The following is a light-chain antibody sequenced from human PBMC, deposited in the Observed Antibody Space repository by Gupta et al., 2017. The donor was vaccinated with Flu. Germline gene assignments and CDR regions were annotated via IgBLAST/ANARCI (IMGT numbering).Light chain of an antibody. V-gene: IGLV1-47*01. CDR1: SSNIGSNY. CDR2: TNN. CDR3: TAWDDSLSSYV. J-gene: IGLJ1*01. Sequence: QSVLTQPPSAPGTPGQRVTTSCSASSSNIGSNYVHWYQQLPGAAPKILIFTNNQRPSGVPDRFSCSKSGTSASLAISWLRSEDEADYYCTAWDDSLSSYVFGTGTKVTVL.